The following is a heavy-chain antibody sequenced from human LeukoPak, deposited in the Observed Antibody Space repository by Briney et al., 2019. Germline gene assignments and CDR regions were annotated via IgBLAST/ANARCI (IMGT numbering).Heavy chain of an antibody. CDR2: INHSGST. D-gene: IGHD6-19*01. Sequence: SETLSLTCAVYGGSFSGYYWSWIRQPPGKGLEWIGEINHSGSTNYNPSLKSRVTISVDTSKNQFSLKLSSVTAADTAVYYCARGGGWSPYYFDYWGQGTLVTVSS. J-gene: IGHJ4*02. V-gene: IGHV4-34*01. CDR3: ARGGGWSPYYFDY. CDR1: GGSFSGYY.